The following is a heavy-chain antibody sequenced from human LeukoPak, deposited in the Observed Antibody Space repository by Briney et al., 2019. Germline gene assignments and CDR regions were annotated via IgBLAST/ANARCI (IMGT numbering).Heavy chain of an antibody. J-gene: IGHJ4*02. V-gene: IGHV1-2*02. CDR1: GYTFTGYC. Sequence: ASVKVSCKASGYTFTGYCMHWVRQAPGQGLEWMGWINPNTGDTHSAQKFQGRVTMTRDTSIGTAYMELSRLRSDDTAMYYCARPLYSSSSNLDYWGQGTLVTVSS. CDR2: INPNTGDT. D-gene: IGHD6-6*01. CDR3: ARPLYSSSSNLDY.